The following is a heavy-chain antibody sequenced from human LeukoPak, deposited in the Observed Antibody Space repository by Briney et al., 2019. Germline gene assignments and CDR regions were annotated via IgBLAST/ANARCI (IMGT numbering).Heavy chain of an antibody. CDR1: GGSISSSTYY. D-gene: IGHD3-16*01. Sequence: KPSETLSLTCTVSGGSISSSTYYWGWIRQPPGKGLEWIGSVYFSGSTYYNPSLKSRLTISVDTSKNQFSLRLSSVTAADTAVYYCASGVGRYFDSWGQGTLVTVSS. J-gene: IGHJ4*02. CDR3: ASGVGRYFDS. CDR2: VYFSGST. V-gene: IGHV4-39*07.